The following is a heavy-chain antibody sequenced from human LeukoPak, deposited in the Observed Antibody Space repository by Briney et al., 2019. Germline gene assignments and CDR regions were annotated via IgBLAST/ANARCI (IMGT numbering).Heavy chain of an antibody. V-gene: IGHV3-23*01. D-gene: IGHD6-19*01. J-gene: IGHJ4*02. Sequence: PGGSLRLSCTASGVTFSSYVMSWVRQAPGQGLEWVSGISGSGGGTIYADSVKGRFTVSRDNSKNTLYLQMNSLRAEDTALYYCAKHAGSGWYSDLDYWGQGTLVTVSS. CDR2: ISGSGGGT. CDR1: GVTFSSYV. CDR3: AKHAGSGWYSDLDY.